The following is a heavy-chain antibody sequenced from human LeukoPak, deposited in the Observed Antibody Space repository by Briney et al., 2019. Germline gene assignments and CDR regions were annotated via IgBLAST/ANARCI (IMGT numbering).Heavy chain of an antibody. CDR1: GFTFSSYA. D-gene: IGHD2-21*02. Sequence: PGGSLRLSCAASGFTFSSYAMSWVRQAPGKGLEWVSAINGSGGSTYYADSVKGRFTISRDNSKNTLYLQMNSLRAEDTAVYYCAKVTAIPPYYYYGMDVWGQGTTVTVSS. CDR2: INGSGGST. V-gene: IGHV3-23*01. CDR3: AKVTAIPPYYYYGMDV. J-gene: IGHJ6*02.